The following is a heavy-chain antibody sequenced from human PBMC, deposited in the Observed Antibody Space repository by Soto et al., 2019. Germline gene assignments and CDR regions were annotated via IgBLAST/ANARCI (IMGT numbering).Heavy chain of an antibody. CDR1: GYPVTAYY. D-gene: IGHD2-15*01. V-gene: IGHV1-2*02. CDR2: INPATGAP. J-gene: IGHJ3*02. CDR3: AGGGGVVVAGSAAFDM. Sequence: QLHLVQSGAVVKKPGASVTVSCSASGYPVTAYYMHWVRQAPGRGLEWMGGINPATGAPKYTQTFQGGDPKARGTSARTGVVEPRGLAFEATAVVYRAGGGGVVVAGSAAFDMWGQGTLVTVSS.